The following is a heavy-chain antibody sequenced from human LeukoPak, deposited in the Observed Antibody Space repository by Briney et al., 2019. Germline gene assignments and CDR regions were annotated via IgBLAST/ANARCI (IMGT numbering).Heavy chain of an antibody. CDR1: GGSFSGYY. J-gene: IGHJ4*02. CDR3: ATSGLYSSSGDY. V-gene: IGHV4-34*01. Sequence: SETLSLTCAVYGGSFSGYYWSWIRQPPGKGLEWIGEINHSGSTNYNPSLKSRVTMSVDTSKNQFSLKLSSVTAADTAVYYCATSGLYSSSGDYWGQGTLVTVSS. D-gene: IGHD6-13*01. CDR2: INHSGST.